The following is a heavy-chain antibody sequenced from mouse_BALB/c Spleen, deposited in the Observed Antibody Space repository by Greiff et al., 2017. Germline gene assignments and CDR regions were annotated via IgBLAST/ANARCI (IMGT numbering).Heavy chain of an antibody. CDR1: GFSLTSYG. J-gene: IGHJ4*01. V-gene: IGHV2-2*02. CDR2: IWSGGST. Sequence: QVHVKQSGPGLVQPSQSLSITCTVSGFSLTSYGVHWVRQSPGKGLEWLGVIWSGGSTDYNAAFISRLSISKDNSKSQVFFKMNSLQANDTAIYYCARKGYDRDYYAMDYWGQGTSVTVSS. CDR3: ARKGYDRDYYAMDY. D-gene: IGHD2-14*01.